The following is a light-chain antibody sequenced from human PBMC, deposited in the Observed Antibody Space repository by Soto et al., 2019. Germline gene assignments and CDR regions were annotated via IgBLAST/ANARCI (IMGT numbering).Light chain of an antibody. J-gene: IGKJ5*01. Sequence: EIVLTQSPATLSLSPGERATLSCRGSQSVRSHLVWYQQKPGQAPRLLIYEASNRATGIPARFSGSGPGTDFTLTISSLEPEDFAVYYCQQRSDWPITFGQGTRLEIK. V-gene: IGKV3-11*01. CDR1: QSVRSH. CDR2: EAS. CDR3: QQRSDWPIT.